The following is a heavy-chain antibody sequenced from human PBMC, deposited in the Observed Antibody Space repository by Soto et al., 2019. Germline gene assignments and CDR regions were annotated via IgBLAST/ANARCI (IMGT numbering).Heavy chain of an antibody. V-gene: IGHV4-34*01. CDR3: ARGGFGELYYFDY. D-gene: IGHD3-10*01. CDR1: GGSFSGYY. Sequence: SETLSLTCAVYGGSFSGYYWSWIRQPPGKGLEWIGEINHSGSTNYNPSLKSRVTISVDTSKNQFSLKLSSVTAADTAVYYCARGGFGELYYFDYWGQGTLVTVSS. J-gene: IGHJ4*02. CDR2: INHSGST.